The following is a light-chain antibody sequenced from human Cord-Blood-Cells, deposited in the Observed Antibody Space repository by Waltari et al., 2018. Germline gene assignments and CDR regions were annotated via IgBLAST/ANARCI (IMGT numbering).Light chain of an antibody. CDR2: EVS. V-gene: IGLV2-8*01. CDR1: SSDVGGYNY. Sequence: QSALTQPPSASGSPGQSVTISCTGTSSDVGGYNYVSWYQQHPGKAPKLMIYEVSKRPSGVPDRFSGSRCGNTASLTVSGLQAEDEADYYCSSYAGSTYWVFGGGTKLTVL. CDR3: SSYAGSTYWV. J-gene: IGLJ3*02.